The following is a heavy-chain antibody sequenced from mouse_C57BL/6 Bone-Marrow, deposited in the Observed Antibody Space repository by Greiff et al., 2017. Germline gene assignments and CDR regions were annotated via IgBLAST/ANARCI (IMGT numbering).Heavy chain of an antibody. Sequence: VQLQQPGAELVKPGASVKMSCKASGYTFTSYWITWVKQRPGQGLEWIGDIYPGSGSTNYNEKFQGKATLTVDTSSSTAYMQLSSLTSEDSAVYYCARGGYYAMDYWGQGTSVTVSS. J-gene: IGHJ4*01. CDR3: ARGGYYAMDY. CDR1: GYTFTSYW. V-gene: IGHV1-55*01. CDR2: IYPGSGST.